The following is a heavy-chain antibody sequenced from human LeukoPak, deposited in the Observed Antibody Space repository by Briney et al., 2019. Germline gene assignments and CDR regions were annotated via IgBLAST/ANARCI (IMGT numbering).Heavy chain of an antibody. D-gene: IGHD4-17*01. CDR1: GFTFSSYW. V-gene: IGHV3-7*01. J-gene: IGHJ4*02. Sequence: RPGGSLRLSCAASGFTFSSYWMSWVRQAPGKGLEWVANIKQDGSEKYYVDSVKGRFTISRDNAKNSLYLQMNSLRAEDTAVYYCARDDYGDYVSLDYWGQGTLVTVSS. CDR3: ARDDYGDYVSLDY. CDR2: IKQDGSEK.